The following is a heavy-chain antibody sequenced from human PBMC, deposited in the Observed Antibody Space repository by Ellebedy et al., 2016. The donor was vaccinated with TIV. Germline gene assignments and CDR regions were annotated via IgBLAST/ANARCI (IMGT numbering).Heavy chain of an antibody. V-gene: IGHV3-74*01. CDR2: INSDGSST. CDR1: GITFINYW. CDR3: ARGGRDGKSGAFDI. J-gene: IGHJ3*02. Sequence: GESLKISCATSGITFINYWMHWVRQAPGKGLVWVSRINSDGSSTSYADSVKGRFTISRDNTKNTLYLQMNGLRAEDTAVYYCARGGRDGKSGAFDIWGQGTMVTVSS. D-gene: IGHD3-10*01.